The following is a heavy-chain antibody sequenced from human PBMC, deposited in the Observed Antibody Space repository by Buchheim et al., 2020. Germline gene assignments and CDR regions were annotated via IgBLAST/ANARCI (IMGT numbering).Heavy chain of an antibody. V-gene: IGHV3-30*18. J-gene: IGHJ4*02. Sequence: QMQLVESGGGVVQPGRSLRLSCAASGFTFSSYGMHWVRQAPGKGLEWVAVISYDGSNKYYADSVKGRFTISRDNSKNTLYLQMNSLRAEDTAVYYCAKDRGGDSGSYSPLDYWGQGTL. CDR1: GFTFSSYG. CDR2: ISYDGSNK. D-gene: IGHD1-26*01. CDR3: AKDRGGDSGSYSPLDY.